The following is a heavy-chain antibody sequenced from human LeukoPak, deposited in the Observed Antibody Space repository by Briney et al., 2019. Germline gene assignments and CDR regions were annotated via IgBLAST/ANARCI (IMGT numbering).Heavy chain of an antibody. CDR3: ARVKGGFGELSSFDY. CDR2: SNPNSGGT. V-gene: IGHV1-2*02. CDR1: GYTFTDYY. D-gene: IGHD3-10*01. J-gene: IGHJ4*02. Sequence: ASANVSCKSYGYTFTDYYMHWVRQAPGQGLEGMGWSNPNSGGTQYAQTFQGRVTMTRDTSITTAYMELSILTFSDTAVYYCARVKGGFGELSSFDYWGQGTLVTVSS.